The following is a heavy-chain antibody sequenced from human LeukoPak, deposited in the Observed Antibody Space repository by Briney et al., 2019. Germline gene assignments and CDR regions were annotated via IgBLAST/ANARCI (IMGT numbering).Heavy chain of an antibody. D-gene: IGHD4-17*01. CDR1: GFTFSSYA. CDR2: ISSSGGST. J-gene: IGHJ3*02. CDR3: ARDTRGDYDRVAFDI. Sequence: PGGSLRLSCAASGFTFSSYAMSWVRQAPGKGLEWVSDISSSGGSTYYADSVKGRFTISRDNAKNSLYLQMNSLRAEDTAVYYCARDTRGDYDRVAFDIWGQGTMVTVSS. V-gene: IGHV3-23*01.